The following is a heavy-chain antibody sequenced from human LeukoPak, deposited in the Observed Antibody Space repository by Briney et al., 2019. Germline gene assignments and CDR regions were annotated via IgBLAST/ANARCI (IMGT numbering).Heavy chain of an antibody. Sequence: GRSLRLSCAASGFTFSSYAMHWVRQAPGKGLEWVAVISNDGNDKYHADSVKGRFTISRDNPKNTLYLQMNSLRPEDTAVYYCARDEYYAGSGSDAFDIWGQGTMVTVSS. CDR3: ARDEYYAGSGSDAFDI. D-gene: IGHD3-22*01. V-gene: IGHV3-30-3*01. CDR1: GFTFSSYA. CDR2: ISNDGNDK. J-gene: IGHJ3*02.